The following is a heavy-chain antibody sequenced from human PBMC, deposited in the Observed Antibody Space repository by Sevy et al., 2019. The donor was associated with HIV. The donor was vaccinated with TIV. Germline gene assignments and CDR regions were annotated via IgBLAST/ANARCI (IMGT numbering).Heavy chain of an antibody. D-gene: IGHD3-22*01. J-gene: IGHJ4*02. V-gene: IGHV3-30-3*01. CDR3: ARKGDYYDSSGLRALLFDY. Sequence: GGSLRLSCAASGFTFSSYAMHWVRQAPGKGLEWVAVISYDGSNKYYADSVKGRFTISRDNSKNTLYSQMNSLRAEDTAVYYCARKGDYYDSSGLRALLFDYWGQGTLVTVSS. CDR1: GFTFSSYA. CDR2: ISYDGSNK.